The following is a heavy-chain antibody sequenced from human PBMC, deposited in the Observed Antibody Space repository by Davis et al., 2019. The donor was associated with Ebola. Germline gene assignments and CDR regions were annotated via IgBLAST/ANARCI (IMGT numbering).Heavy chain of an antibody. V-gene: IGHV3-21*01. CDR2: ISSDSDYI. J-gene: IGHJ4*02. CDR3: AKLELRGY. Sequence: GGSLRLSCAASGFTFSTYSMSWVRQAPGKGLEWVSSISSDSDYIYYADSAKGRFTISRDNAKNSLHLQMNSLRAEDTAVYYCAKLELRGYWGQGTLVTVSS. D-gene: IGHD1-7*01. CDR1: GFTFSTYS.